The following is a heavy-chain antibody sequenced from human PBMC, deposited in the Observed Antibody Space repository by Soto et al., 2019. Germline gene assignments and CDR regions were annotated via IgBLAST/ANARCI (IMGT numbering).Heavy chain of an antibody. Sequence: SQPLSLPCVISGASVSSNSDGWNWTRQSPSRGLEWLGRTFYRSKWYNDYAVSLKGRISINADTSKNQFSLQLNSVTPEDTAVYYWAKVQDLESAHYHSMDA. CDR1: GASVSSNSDG. V-gene: IGHV6-1*01. J-gene: IGHJ6*01. D-gene: IGHD3-10*01. CDR3: AKVQDLESAHYHSMDA. CDR2: TFYRSKWYN.